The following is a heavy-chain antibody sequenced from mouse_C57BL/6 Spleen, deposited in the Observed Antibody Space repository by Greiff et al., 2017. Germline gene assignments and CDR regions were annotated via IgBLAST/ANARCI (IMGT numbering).Heavy chain of an antibody. CDR2: INPYNGGT. Sequence: EVQLQQSGPVLVKPGASVKMSCKASGYTFTDYYMNWVKQSHGKSLEWIGVINPYNGGTSYNQKFKGKATLTVDKSSSTAYMELNSLTSEDSADYYCASDYYGSSYEAYWGQGTLVTGSA. CDR1: GYTFTDYY. CDR3: ASDYYGSSYEAY. V-gene: IGHV1-19*01. J-gene: IGHJ3*01. D-gene: IGHD1-1*01.